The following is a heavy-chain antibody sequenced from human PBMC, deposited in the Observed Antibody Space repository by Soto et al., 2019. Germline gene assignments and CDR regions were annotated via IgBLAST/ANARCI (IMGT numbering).Heavy chain of an antibody. CDR1: GYTFTSYH. CDR2: ISAYNGNT. V-gene: IGHV1-18*01. Sequence: QVQLVQSGAEVKKPGASVKVSCKASGYTFTSYHITWVRQAPGQGLEWMGWISAYNGNTNYAQKLQGRVTMTPNTSTSTAYTELRSLRSDDTAVYACARDSPPAREWGQETLVTVSS. J-gene: IGHJ4*02. CDR3: ARDSPPARE.